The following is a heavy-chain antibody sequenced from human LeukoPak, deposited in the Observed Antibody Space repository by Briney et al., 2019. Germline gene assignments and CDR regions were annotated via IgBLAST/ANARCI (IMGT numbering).Heavy chain of an antibody. Sequence: PGGTLRLSCAASGFTFSSYGMSWVRQAPGKGLEWVSAISVSGGGTYYADSVRGRFTISRDNSKNTLYLQMNSLRAEDTAVYYWANIYYVWGFSYYLHYGAQGTRVTVS. CDR3: ANIYYVWGFSYYLHY. J-gene: IGHJ4*02. CDR2: ISVSGGGT. D-gene: IGHD3-10*02. V-gene: IGHV3-23*01. CDR1: GFTFSSYG.